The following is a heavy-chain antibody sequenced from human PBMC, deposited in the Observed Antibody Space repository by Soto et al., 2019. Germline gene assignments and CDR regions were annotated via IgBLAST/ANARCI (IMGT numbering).Heavy chain of an antibody. CDR3: ASGTNGAFFVY. Sequence: QVQLVESGGGLVKPGGSLRLSCAASGFTFSDYYMSWIRQAPGKGLEWVSYISSRSSTIFYADSVEGRFTISRDNVKNSLYVQMNSLRAEDTAVYYCASGTNGAFFVYWGQGILVTVSS. D-gene: IGHD2-8*01. J-gene: IGHJ4*02. CDR2: ISSRSSTI. V-gene: IGHV3-11*01. CDR1: GFTFSDYY.